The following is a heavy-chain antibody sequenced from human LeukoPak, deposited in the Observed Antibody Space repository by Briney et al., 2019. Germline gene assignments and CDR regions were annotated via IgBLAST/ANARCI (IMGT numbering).Heavy chain of an antibody. CDR2: ISGSGGST. CDR3: AKAERWLQEQFDY. CDR1: GFTVSSNY. J-gene: IGHJ4*02. V-gene: IGHV3-23*01. Sequence: PGGSLRLSCAASGFTVSSNYMSWVRQAPGKGLEWVSAISGSGGSTYYADSVKGRFTISRDNSKNTLYLQMNSLRAEDTAVYCCAKAERWLQEQFDYWGQGTLVTVSS. D-gene: IGHD5-24*01.